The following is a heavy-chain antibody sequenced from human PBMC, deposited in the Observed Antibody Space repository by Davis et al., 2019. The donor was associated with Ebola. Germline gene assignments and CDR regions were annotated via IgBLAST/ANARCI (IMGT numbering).Heavy chain of an antibody. V-gene: IGHV3-66*01. CDR3: AAVVAAATH. CDR2: IYSGDNT. J-gene: IGHJ4*02. CDR1: GFTVSSTY. Sequence: GGSLRLSCAASGFTVSSTYMSWVRQAPGKGLEWVSVIYSGDNTDYADSMKGRFTISRDNSKNTLYLQMNSLRAEDTAVYYCAAVVAAATHWGQGTLVTVSS. D-gene: IGHD2-15*01.